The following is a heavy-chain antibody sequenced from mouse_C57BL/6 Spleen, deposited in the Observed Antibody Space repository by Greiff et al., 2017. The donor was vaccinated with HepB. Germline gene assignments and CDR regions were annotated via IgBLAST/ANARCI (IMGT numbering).Heavy chain of an antibody. CDR3: ARRHYYGSSYDAMDY. V-gene: IGHV1-81*01. J-gene: IGHJ4*01. CDR2: IYPRSGNT. CDR1: GYTFTSYG. D-gene: IGHD1-1*01. Sequence: SGAELARPGASVKLSCKASGYTFTSYGISWVKQRTGQGLEWIGEIYPRSGNTYYNEKFKGKATLTADKSSSTAYMELRSLTSEDSAVYFCARRHYYGSSYDAMDYWGQGTSVTVSS.